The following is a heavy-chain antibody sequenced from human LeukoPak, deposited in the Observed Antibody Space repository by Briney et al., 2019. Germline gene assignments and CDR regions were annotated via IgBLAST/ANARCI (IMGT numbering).Heavy chain of an antibody. J-gene: IGHJ4*02. D-gene: IGHD3-22*01. CDR2: IHSGGST. CDR1: GFTVSSNY. CDR3: ARDGGTYYYDSSGYYPQGYFDY. V-gene: IGHV3-53*01. Sequence: GGSLRLSCAASGFTVSSNYMSWVRQAPGKGLEWVSVIHSGGSTYYADSVKGRFTISRDNSKNTLYLQMNSLRAEDTAVYYCARDGGTYYYDSSGYYPQGYFDYWGQGTLVTVSS.